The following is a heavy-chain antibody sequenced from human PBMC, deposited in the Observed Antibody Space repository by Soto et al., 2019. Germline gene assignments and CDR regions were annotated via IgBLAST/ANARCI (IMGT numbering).Heavy chain of an antibody. J-gene: IGHJ4*02. V-gene: IGHV4-59*01. CDR2: IYYSGST. CDR1: GGSISSYY. D-gene: IGHD3-16*01. Sequence: QVQLQESGPGLVKPSETLSLTCTVSGGSISSYYWSWIRQPPGKGLEWIGYIYYSGSTNYNPSLKRRVTISGDTSKNQAPLKLSSVTAADTAVYYGARSRGGYFDYWGQGTLVTVSS. CDR3: ARSRGGYFDY.